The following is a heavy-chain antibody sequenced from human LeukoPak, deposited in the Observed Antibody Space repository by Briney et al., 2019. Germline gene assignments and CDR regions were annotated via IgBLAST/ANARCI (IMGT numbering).Heavy chain of an antibody. CDR2: VIGSGDYT. CDR3: AKGGWYYYDSSGYPWYFDL. J-gene: IGHJ2*01. CDR1: GFTFSSYG. Sequence: GGTLRLSCAASGFTFSSYGMSWVRQAPGKGLECVSTVIGSGDYTYYADSVKGRFTISRGNSKNTLYLQMNSLRAEDTAVYYCAKGGWYYYDSSGYPWYFDLWGRGTLVTVSS. V-gene: IGHV3-23*01. D-gene: IGHD3-22*01.